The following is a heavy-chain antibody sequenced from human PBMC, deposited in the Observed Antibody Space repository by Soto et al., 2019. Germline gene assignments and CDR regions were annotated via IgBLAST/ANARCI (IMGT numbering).Heavy chain of an antibody. CDR3: ARGKDQRNTQTYSYFDS. J-gene: IGHJ4*02. CDR1: GFTLSGYW. Sequence: EVQLVESGGGLVQPGGSVRLSCAASGFTLSGYWMHWVRQVPGKGLVWVSRVNSDGSMTAYADSVKGRFTISRDNAKNTLYLKMNRLKADDTAVYYCARGKDQRNTQTYSYFDSWGQGTQVAVSS. V-gene: IGHV3-74*01. D-gene: IGHD5-18*01. CDR2: VNSDGSMT.